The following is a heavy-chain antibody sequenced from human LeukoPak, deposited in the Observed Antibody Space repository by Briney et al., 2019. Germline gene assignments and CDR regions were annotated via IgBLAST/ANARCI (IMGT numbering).Heavy chain of an antibody. CDR3: AREMATTRDAFDI. CDR1: GYTFTGYY. J-gene: IGHJ3*02. D-gene: IGHD5-24*01. Sequence: GASVKDSCKASGYTFTGYYMHWVLQAPGQGLEWMGWINPNSGGTDYAQKFQGRVTMTRDTSTSTAYMELSRLRSDDTAVYYCAREMATTRDAFDIWGQGTMVTVSS. V-gene: IGHV1-2*02. CDR2: INPNSGGT.